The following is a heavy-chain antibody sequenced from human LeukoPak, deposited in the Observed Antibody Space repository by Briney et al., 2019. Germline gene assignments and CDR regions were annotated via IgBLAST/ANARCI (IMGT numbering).Heavy chain of an antibody. CDR2: LSGSGGSA. CDR3: AKVDYYDGSGYYYDAFDI. D-gene: IGHD3-22*01. Sequence: PGGSLRLSCAASGFTFSSYAMSWVRQAPGEGLEWVSGLSGSGGSAYYADSVKGRFTISRDNSKNTLYLQVNSLRAEDTAVYYCAKVDYYDGSGYYYDAFDIWGQGAMVTVSS. J-gene: IGHJ3*02. V-gene: IGHV3-23*01. CDR1: GFTFSSYA.